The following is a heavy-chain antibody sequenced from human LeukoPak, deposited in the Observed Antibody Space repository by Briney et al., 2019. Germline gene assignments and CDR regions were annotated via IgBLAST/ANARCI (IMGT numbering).Heavy chain of an antibody. D-gene: IGHD3-22*01. CDR3: ARTYDSSLLYYYYGMDV. CDR1: GYSFTSYW. Sequence: GESLKISCKGSGYSFTSYWIGWVRPMPGKGLEWMGIIYPGDSDTSYSPSFQGQVTISADKSISTAYLQWSSLKASDTAMYYCARTYDSSLLYYYYGMDVWGQGTTVTVSS. J-gene: IGHJ6*02. V-gene: IGHV5-51*01. CDR2: IYPGDSDT.